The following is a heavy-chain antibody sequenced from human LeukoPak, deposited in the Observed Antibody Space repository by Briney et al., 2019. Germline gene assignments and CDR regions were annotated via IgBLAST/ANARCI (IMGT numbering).Heavy chain of an antibody. Sequence: PGGSLRLSCAASGFTFSSYWMTWVRQAPGKGLEWVANIKQDGSEIYYVDSVKGRFTISRDNAKNSLSLQMNSLRAEDSAVYYCFLGLYYDFRSGYNYYSMDVWGQGTTVTVSS. J-gene: IGHJ6*02. CDR3: FLGLYYDFRSGYNYYSMDV. V-gene: IGHV3-7*01. CDR2: IKQDGSEI. CDR1: GFTFSSYW. D-gene: IGHD3-3*01.